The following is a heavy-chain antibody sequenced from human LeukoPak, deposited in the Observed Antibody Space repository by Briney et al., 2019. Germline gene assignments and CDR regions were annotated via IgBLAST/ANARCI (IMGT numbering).Heavy chain of an antibody. CDR1: GDSITSYY. V-gene: IGHV4-59*08. D-gene: IGHD3-22*01. Sequence: SETLSLTCNVSGDSITSYYWNWIRQPPGKGLEWIGYIYYTGSTNSNPSLKSRLPISLDTSKKHFSLKLSSVTAADTAIYYCASSYFYDGNRYFDYWGQGALVTVSS. CDR3: ASSYFYDGNRYFDY. CDR2: IYYTGST. J-gene: IGHJ4*02.